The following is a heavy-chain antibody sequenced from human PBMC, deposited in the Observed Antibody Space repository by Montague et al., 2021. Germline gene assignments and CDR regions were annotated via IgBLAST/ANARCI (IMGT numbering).Heavy chain of an antibody. V-gene: IGHV3-21*01. Sequence: SLRLSCAASGFTFISYTINWVRQAPGKGLEWVSSISSSSLYIYYADSVKGRFTISRDNDKNSLYLQMNSLRAEDTAVYYCASLPYSSAWPYYFDHWGQGTLVTVSS. D-gene: IGHD6-19*01. CDR2: ISSSSLYI. J-gene: IGHJ4*02. CDR1: GFTFISYT. CDR3: ASLPYSSAWPYYFDH.